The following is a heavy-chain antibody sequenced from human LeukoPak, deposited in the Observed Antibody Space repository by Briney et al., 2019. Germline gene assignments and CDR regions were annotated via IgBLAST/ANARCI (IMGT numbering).Heavy chain of an antibody. CDR1: GYTFTGYY. CDR2: INPNSGGT. CDR3: AREPLWDTAMVIDY. J-gene: IGHJ4*02. V-gene: IGHV1-2*02. Sequence: ASVKVSCKASGYTFTGYYMHWVRQAPGQGLEWMGWINPNSGGTNYAQKFQGRVTMTRDTSISTAYMELSRLRSDDTAVYHCAREPLWDTAMVIDYWGQGTLVTVSS. D-gene: IGHD5-18*01.